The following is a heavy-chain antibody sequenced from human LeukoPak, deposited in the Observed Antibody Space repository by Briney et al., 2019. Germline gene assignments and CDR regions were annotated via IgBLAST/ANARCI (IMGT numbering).Heavy chain of an antibody. CDR3: ARGRRSGNWGAFDI. CDR2: IKQDGSEK. Sequence: GGSLRLSCAASGFTFCSYWMSWVRQAPGKGLVWVANIKQDGSEKYYVDSVKGLLTISRDNAKNSLYLQMNSLRAEDTAVYYCARGRRSGNWGAFDIWGQGTMVTVSS. CDR1: GFTFCSYW. J-gene: IGHJ3*02. V-gene: IGHV3-7*01. D-gene: IGHD4-23*01.